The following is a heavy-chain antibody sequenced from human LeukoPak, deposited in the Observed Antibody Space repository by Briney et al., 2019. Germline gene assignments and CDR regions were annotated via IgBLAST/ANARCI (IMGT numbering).Heavy chain of an antibody. CDR3: ARGAGTKRSSYAFDI. D-gene: IGHD1-7*01. CDR1: GFTFSSYG. Sequence: GTSLRLSCAASGFTFSSYGMHWVRQAPGKGLEWVAVISYDGSNKYYADSVKGRFTISRDNSKNTLYLQMNSLRAEDTAVYYCARGAGTKRSSYAFDIWGQGTMVTVSS. J-gene: IGHJ3*02. V-gene: IGHV3-30*03. CDR2: ISYDGSNK.